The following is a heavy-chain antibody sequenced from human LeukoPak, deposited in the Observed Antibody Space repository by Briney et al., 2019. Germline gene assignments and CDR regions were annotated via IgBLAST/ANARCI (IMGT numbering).Heavy chain of an antibody. D-gene: IGHD2/OR15-2a*01. CDR2: ISYDGSNK. V-gene: IGHV3-30-3*02. Sequence: GGSLRLSCAASGFTFSSYAMHLVRQAPGKGLEWVAVISYDGSNKYYADSVKGRFTISRDNSKNTFYLQMNSLRVEDTAIYYCAKNGGPGTPFYDSWGQGALVTVSS. J-gene: IGHJ4*02. CDR1: GFTFSSYA. CDR3: AKNGGPGTPFYDS.